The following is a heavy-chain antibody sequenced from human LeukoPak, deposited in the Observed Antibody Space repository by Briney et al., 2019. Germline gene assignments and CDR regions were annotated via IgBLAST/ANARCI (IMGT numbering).Heavy chain of an antibody. V-gene: IGHV3-64*05. J-gene: IGHJ4*02. CDR1: GFTLSYYV. CDR3: VKERGRHTQLRFDY. Sequence: PVGALRLSCSHSGFTLSYYVMLLVHQAPGKGLEYLSGISLNGGSTYYADSVKRRFTISRDNSKNPLYVQMSSLRAEDTAVYYCVKERGRHTQLRFDYWGQGTLVTVSS. CDR2: ISLNGGST. D-gene: IGHD2-2*01.